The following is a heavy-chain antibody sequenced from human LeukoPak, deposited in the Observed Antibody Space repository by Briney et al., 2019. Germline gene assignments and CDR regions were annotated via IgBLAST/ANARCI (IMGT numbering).Heavy chain of an antibody. J-gene: IGHJ6*02. CDR1: GGSFSGYY. CDR2: INHSGST. CDR3: ARGLRYCSGGSCSHYYYYYGMDV. D-gene: IGHD2-15*01. V-gene: IGHV4-34*01. Sequence: PSETLSLTCAVYGGSFSGYYWSWIRQPPGKGLEWIGEINHSGSTNYNPSLKSRVTISVDTSKNQFSLKLSSVTAADTAVYYCARGLRYCSGGSCSHYYYYYGMDVWGQGTTVTVS.